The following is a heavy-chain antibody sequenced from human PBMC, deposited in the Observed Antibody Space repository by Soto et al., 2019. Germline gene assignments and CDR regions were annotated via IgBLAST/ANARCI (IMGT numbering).Heavy chain of an antibody. CDR1: GGSISSYY. V-gene: IGHV4-59*01. J-gene: IGHJ4*02. Sequence: SETVSLTCTVSGGSISSYYWSWIRQPPGKGLEWIGYIYYSGSTNYNPSLKSRVAISVDTSKNQFSLKLRSVTAADTAIYYCARGYNGGWYLNDYWGQGTLVTVSS. D-gene: IGHD6-19*01. CDR2: IYYSGST. CDR3: ARGYNGGWYLNDY.